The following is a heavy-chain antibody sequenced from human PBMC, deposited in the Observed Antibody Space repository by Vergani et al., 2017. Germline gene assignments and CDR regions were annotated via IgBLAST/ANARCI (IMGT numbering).Heavy chain of an antibody. J-gene: IGHJ5*02. CDR1: GGSISSYY. D-gene: IGHD1-26*01. CDR3: ARVNPPWELGGET. CDR2: IYYSGST. V-gene: IGHV4-59*01. Sequence: QVQLQESGPGLVKPSETLSLTCTVSGGSISSYYWSWIRQPPGQGLEWIGYIYYSGSTNYNPSLKSRVTISVDTSKNQFSLKLSSVTAADTAVYYCARVNPPWELGGETWGQGTLVTVSS.